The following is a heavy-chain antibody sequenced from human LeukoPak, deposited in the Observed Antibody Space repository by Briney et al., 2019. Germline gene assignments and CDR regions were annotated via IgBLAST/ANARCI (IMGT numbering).Heavy chain of an antibody. Sequence: SETLSLTCAVYGGSFSGYYWSWIRQPPGKGLEWIGVINHSGSTNYNPSLKSRVTISVDTSKNQFSLKLSSVTAAETAVYYCARSGLNLDYYDSSGYYKVHAFDIWGQGTMVTVSS. D-gene: IGHD3-22*01. J-gene: IGHJ3*02. CDR3: ARSGLNLDYYDSSGYYKVHAFDI. V-gene: IGHV4-34*01. CDR2: INHSGST. CDR1: GGSFSGYY.